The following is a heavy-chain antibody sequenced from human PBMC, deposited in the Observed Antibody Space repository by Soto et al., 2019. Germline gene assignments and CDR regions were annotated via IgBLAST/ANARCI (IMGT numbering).Heavy chain of an antibody. J-gene: IGHJ5*02. Sequence: SVKVSCKXSGGTFSSYAISWVRQAPGQGLEWMGGIIPIFGTANYAQKFQGRVTITADESTSTAYMELSSLRSEDTAVYYCARGRHAVRGYSYAGGYWFDPWGQGTLVTVSS. D-gene: IGHD5-18*01. CDR3: ARGRHAVRGYSYAGGYWFDP. V-gene: IGHV1-69*13. CDR2: IIPIFGTA. CDR1: GGTFSSYA.